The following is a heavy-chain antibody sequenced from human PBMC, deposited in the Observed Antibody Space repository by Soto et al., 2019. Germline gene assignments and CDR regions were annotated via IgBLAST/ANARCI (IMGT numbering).Heavy chain of an antibody. J-gene: IGHJ5*01. CDR1: GGFVRRTSYY. V-gene: IGHV4-61*01. CDR2: IHYSGST. D-gene: IGHD2-15*01. CDR3: AKFRRTEEEGFTLAS. Sequence: TGSGGFVRRTSYYGCWIRQPPEKGLEWIGYIHYSGSTNYNPSLQSRVTISVDTSKNQFSLKLTSVNAADTAVYYCAKFRRTEEEGFTLASWGRGSLVLVSS.